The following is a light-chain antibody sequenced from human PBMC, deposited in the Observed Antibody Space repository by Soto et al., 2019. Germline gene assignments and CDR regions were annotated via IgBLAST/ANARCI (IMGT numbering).Light chain of an antibody. CDR2: GTS. CDR1: QSVGSSY. CDR3: QQYTTSSWT. V-gene: IGKV3-20*01. J-gene: IGKJ1*01. Sequence: EVVLTQSPGTLHLSPGESATLSCRASQSVGSSYLAWYQQKPGQAPRVLIYGTSSRATGIPDRFSGSGSGTDFTLTISGLEPEDFAVYYCQQYTTSSWTFGQGTKVDIK.